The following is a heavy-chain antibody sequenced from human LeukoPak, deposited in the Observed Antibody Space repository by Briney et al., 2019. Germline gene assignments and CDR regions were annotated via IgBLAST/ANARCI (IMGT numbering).Heavy chain of an antibody. D-gene: IGHD3-22*01. V-gene: IGHV4-34*01. CDR2: INHSGST. Sequence: SETLSLTCAVYGVSFSGYYWIWIRQPPGKGREWRGEINHSGSTNYNPSLKSRVTISVDTSKNQFSLKLSSVTAADTAVYYCASRPITMIVVATLYYFDYWGQGTLVTVSS. J-gene: IGHJ4*02. CDR1: GVSFSGYY. CDR3: ASRPITMIVVATLYYFDY.